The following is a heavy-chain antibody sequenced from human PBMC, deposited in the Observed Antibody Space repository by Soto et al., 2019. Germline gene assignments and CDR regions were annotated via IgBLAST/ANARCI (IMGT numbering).Heavy chain of an antibody. J-gene: IGHJ4*01. Sequence: ASVKVSCKASGYTFSTYGFSWVRQAPGQGLEWMGWISAYNSDTNYAQKLQGRVTMTTDTSTSTAYMELRSLRSDDTAVYYCARRRGYSGYDTINYYFDYWG. D-gene: IGHD5-12*01. CDR3: ARRRGYSGYDTINYYFDY. CDR2: ISAYNSDT. V-gene: IGHV1-18*01. CDR1: GYTFSTYG.